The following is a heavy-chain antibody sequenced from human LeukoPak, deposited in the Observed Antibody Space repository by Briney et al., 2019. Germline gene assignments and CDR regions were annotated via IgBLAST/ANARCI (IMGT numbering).Heavy chain of an antibody. V-gene: IGHV3-72*01. CDR1: GFTFSDHF. CDR2: ARNKANSYSI. Sequence: GRSLRLSCAAAGFTFSDHFMDWVRQPPGEGLGWVGRARNKANSYSIEYAASVQGRFTISRDDSKTSVYLQMNSLKSEDTAVYYCAREAASSGSYFIYHYDYWGQGTLVTVSS. J-gene: IGHJ4*02. CDR3: AREAASSGSYFIYHYDY. D-gene: IGHD1-26*01.